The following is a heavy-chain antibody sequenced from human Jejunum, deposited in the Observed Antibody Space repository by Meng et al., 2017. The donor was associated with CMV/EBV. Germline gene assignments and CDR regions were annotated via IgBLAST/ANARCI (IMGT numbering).Heavy chain of an antibody. CDR2: ISGGGHTL. CDR3: ARAGVVVTATPHYYGMDV. Sequence: EYYMAWIRTAPGKGLEWVSYISGGGHTLNYVDSVKGRFTISRDNSKNSLSLQMNSLRVEDTAVYYCARAGVVVTATPHYYGMDVWGQGTAVTVSS. CDR1: EYY. V-gene: IGHV3-11*01. J-gene: IGHJ6*02. D-gene: IGHD2-15*01.